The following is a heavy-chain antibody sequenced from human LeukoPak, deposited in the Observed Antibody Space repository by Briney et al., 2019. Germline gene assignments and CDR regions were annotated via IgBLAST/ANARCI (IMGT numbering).Heavy chain of an antibody. D-gene: IGHD6-6*01. CDR1: GFTFSSYA. Sequence: GGSLRLSCAASGFTFSSYAMSWVRQAPGKGLEWVGRIKSKTDGGTTDYAAPVKGRFTISRDDSKNTLYLQMNSLKTEDTAVYYCAKDGEPYSSSSGPVYYYYYMDVWGKGTTVTVSS. CDR2: IKSKTDGGTT. V-gene: IGHV3-15*01. CDR3: AKDGEPYSSSSGPVYYYYYMDV. J-gene: IGHJ6*03.